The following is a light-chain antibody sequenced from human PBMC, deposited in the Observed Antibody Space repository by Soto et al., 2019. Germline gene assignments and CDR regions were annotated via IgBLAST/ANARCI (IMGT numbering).Light chain of an antibody. CDR3: ATWDDSLNAWV. CDR1: SSNIGGNS. V-gene: IGLV1-44*01. J-gene: IGLJ3*02. Sequence: QSVLTQPPSASGTPGQRVTISCSGSSSNIGGNSVNWYQQLPGTAPKLLIYSNSQRPSGVPDRFSGSKSGTSASLAISGLQSEDEADYYCATWDDSLNAWVFGGGTKLTVL. CDR2: SNS.